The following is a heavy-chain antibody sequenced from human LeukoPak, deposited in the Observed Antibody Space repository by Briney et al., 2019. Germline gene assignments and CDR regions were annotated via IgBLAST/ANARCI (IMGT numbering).Heavy chain of an antibody. V-gene: IGHV3-73*01. D-gene: IGHD3-16*01. CDR1: GFTFDDSA. CDR3: TRQQVVGDFDH. J-gene: IGHJ4*02. Sequence: GGPLTLSCAASGFTFDDSAVHWVRQASGKGLEWVGRIRSRANRYAAPYAASVKGRFTLSRDDSKNTAYLQMNSLTTEDTAVYYCTRQQVVGDFDHWGQGTLVTVSS. CDR2: IRSRANRYAA.